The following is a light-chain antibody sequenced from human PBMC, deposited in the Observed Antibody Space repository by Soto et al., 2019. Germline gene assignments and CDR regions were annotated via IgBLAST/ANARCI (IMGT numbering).Light chain of an antibody. Sequence: DIQMTQSPSTLSASVGDTVTITCRASQSLSTSLAWYQQKPGKAPNLLISGASTLEEGVPSRFRGSGSGTEFTLTSTSLQTDDFATYYCQQYITYSTFGQGTRVEIE. CDR1: QSLSTS. J-gene: IGKJ1*01. CDR3: QQYITYST. V-gene: IGKV1-5*01. CDR2: GAS.